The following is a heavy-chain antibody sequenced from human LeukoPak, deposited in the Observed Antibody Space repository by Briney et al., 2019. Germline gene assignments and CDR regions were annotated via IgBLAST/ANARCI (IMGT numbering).Heavy chain of an antibody. V-gene: IGHV3-7*01. Sequence: GGSLRLSCAASGFSLSSQWMSWVRQAPGKGPEWVANIKEDGSQNSYVDSVKGRFTISRDNAKNSLYLQMNSLRAEDTAVYYCARAFSWGQGTLVTVSS. D-gene: IGHD3-16*01. CDR1: GFSLSSQW. J-gene: IGHJ5*02. CDR2: IKEDGSQN. CDR3: ARAFS.